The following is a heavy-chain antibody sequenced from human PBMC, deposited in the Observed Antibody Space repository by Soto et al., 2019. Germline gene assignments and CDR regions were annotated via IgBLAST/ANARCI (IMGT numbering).Heavy chain of an antibody. Sequence: GGSLRLSCAASGFTFNSYTMAWVRQAPGKGLEWVSGISGSGGRINHADSVKGRFTISRDSSESTLYLQMNSLRGEDTAVYYCAKVLTTSLSYYYGMDVWGQGTTVTVSS. V-gene: IGHV3-23*01. CDR2: ISGSGGRI. D-gene: IGHD6-6*01. CDR3: AKVLTTSLSYYYGMDV. CDR1: GFTFNSYT. J-gene: IGHJ6*02.